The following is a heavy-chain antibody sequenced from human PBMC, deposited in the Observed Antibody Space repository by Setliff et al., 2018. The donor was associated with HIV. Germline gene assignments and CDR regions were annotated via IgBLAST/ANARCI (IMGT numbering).Heavy chain of an antibody. D-gene: IGHD3-22*01. Sequence: PSETLSLTCTVSGGAISTYYWTWIRQPPGKGLEWIGYIYSSGSIHQNPSLKSRVTMSVDTSKNQFSLKLSSVTAADTAVYYCARSEDYYDSSGDAFEIWGQGTMVTVSS. CDR3: ARSEDYYDSSGDAFEI. J-gene: IGHJ3*02. CDR1: GGAISTYY. CDR2: IYSSGSI. V-gene: IGHV4-4*09.